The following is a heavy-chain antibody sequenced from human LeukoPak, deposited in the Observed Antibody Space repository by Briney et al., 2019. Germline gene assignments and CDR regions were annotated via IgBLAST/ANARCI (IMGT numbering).Heavy chain of an antibody. D-gene: IGHD6-19*01. V-gene: IGHV3-21*01. CDR3: ARTGWPAAYYFDY. CDR1: GFTFSSYS. J-gene: IGHJ4*02. Sequence: GGSLRLSCAASGFTFSSYSMNWVRQAPGKGLEWVSSISSSSSHIYYADSVKGRFTISRDNAKNSLYLQMNSLRAEDTAVYYCARTGWPAAYYFDYWGQGTLVTVSS. CDR2: ISSSSSHI.